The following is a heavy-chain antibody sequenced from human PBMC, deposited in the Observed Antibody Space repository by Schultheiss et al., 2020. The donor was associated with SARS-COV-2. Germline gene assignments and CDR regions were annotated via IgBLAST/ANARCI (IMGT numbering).Heavy chain of an antibody. J-gene: IGHJ4*02. Sequence: LRLSCTVSGGSISSGDYYWSWFRQPAGKGLEWIGRIYSSGSTNYNPSLKSRVTISVDTSKNEFSLRLSSVTAADTAMYYCARSRLYEKFDSWGQGTLVTVSS. CDR1: GGSISSGDYY. CDR2: IYSSGST. CDR3: ARSRLYEKFDS. V-gene: IGHV4-61*02. D-gene: IGHD5/OR15-5a*01.